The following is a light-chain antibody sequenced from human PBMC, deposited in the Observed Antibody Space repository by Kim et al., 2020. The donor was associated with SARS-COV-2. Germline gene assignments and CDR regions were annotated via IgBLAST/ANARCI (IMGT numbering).Light chain of an antibody. CDR1: SSNVDGYNY. J-gene: IGLJ3*02. CDR3: CSYAGSSSLV. V-gene: IGLV2-11*03. Sequence: GQSVTISCPGTSSNVDGYNYVSWYQQHPGNAPKLMTYGVTERPSGVPDRLSGSKSGNTASLTISGLQAEDEADYYCCSYAGSSSLVFGGGTQLTVL. CDR2: GVT.